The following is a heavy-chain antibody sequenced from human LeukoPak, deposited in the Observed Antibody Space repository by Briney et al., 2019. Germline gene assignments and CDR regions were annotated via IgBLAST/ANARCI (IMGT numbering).Heavy chain of an antibody. CDR3: AKAPYGSGLDY. Sequence: GGSLRLSCAASGFTFSSYGMHWVRQAPGKGLEWVAVISYDGSNKYYADSVKGRFTISRDNSKNTLYLQMNSLRAEDTAVYYCAKAPYGSGLDYWGQGTLVTVSS. J-gene: IGHJ4*02. D-gene: IGHD3-10*01. CDR1: GFTFSSYG. V-gene: IGHV3-30*18. CDR2: ISYDGSNK.